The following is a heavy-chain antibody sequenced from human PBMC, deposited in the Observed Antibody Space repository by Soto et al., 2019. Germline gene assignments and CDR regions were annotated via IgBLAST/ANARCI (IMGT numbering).Heavy chain of an antibody. CDR2: IYYSGST. J-gene: IGHJ4*02. CDR1: GGSISSYY. D-gene: IGHD3-9*01. V-gene: IGHV4-59*08. CDR3: ARRNSGGAGYREGYFDY. Sequence: SETLSLTCTVSGGSISSYYWSWIRQPPGKGLEWIGYIYYSGSTNYNPSLKSRVTISVDTSKNQFSLKLSSVTAADTAVYYCARRNSGGAGYREGYFDYWGQGTLVTVSS.